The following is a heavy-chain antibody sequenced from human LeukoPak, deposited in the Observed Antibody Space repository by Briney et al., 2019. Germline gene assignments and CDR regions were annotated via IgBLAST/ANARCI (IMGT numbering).Heavy chain of an antibody. D-gene: IGHD2-15*01. CDR1: GFTFSSYA. J-gene: IGHJ4*02. CDR3: ARLVVVAATVDY. Sequence: GGSLRLSCAASGFTFSSYAMHWVRQAPGKGLEWVAVISYDGSNKYYADSVKGRFTISRDNSKNTLYLQMNSLRAEDTAVYYCARLVVVAATVDYWSQGTLVTVSS. CDR2: ISYDGSNK. V-gene: IGHV3-30-3*01.